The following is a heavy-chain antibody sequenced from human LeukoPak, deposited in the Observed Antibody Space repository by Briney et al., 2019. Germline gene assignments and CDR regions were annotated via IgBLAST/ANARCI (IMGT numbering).Heavy chain of an antibody. CDR3: ARGQRPQYTSTWDNWFDP. Sequence: GGSLRLSCAASGFPFSSYEMNWVRQAPGKRLQWVSYISSSGNKIYYAASVKGRFAISRDNAKNSLYLQIDSLRAEDTAVYYCARGQRPQYTSTWDNWFDPWGQGTQVTVSS. D-gene: IGHD2-2*01. CDR2: ISSSGNKI. CDR1: GFPFSSYE. J-gene: IGHJ5*02. V-gene: IGHV3-48*03.